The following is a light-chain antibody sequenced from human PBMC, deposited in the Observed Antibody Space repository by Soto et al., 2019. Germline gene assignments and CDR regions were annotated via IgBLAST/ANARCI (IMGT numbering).Light chain of an antibody. CDR1: SSNIGAGYD. CDR2: ANT. CDR3: QSYDTSVSGARV. Sequence: QSALTQPPSVSGAPGQRVTISCTGSSSNIGAGYDVHWYQQLPGTAPKLLIYANTNRPSGVPGRFSGSKSGTSASLAITGLQAEDEADYYCQSYDTSVSGARVFGGGTKLTVL. V-gene: IGLV1-40*01. J-gene: IGLJ3*02.